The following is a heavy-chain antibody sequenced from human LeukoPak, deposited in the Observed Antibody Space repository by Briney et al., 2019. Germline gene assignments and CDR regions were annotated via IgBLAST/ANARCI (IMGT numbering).Heavy chain of an antibody. CDR2: IYYSGST. CDR3: ARGSRYCSGGSCYPGVNWFDP. Sequence: SETLSLTCTVSGDSISSSNYYWGWIRQPPGKGLEWIGRIYYSGSTYYNPSLKSRVTISVDTSKNQFSLKLSSVTAADTAVYYCARGSRYCSGGSCYPGVNWFDPWGQGTLVTVSS. J-gene: IGHJ5*02. CDR1: GDSISSSNYY. D-gene: IGHD2-15*01. V-gene: IGHV4-39*01.